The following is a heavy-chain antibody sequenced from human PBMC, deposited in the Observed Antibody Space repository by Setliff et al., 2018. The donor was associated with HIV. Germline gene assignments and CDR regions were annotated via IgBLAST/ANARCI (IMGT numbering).Heavy chain of an antibody. CDR1: GFTLSDYY. V-gene: IGHV3-72*01. J-gene: IGHJ4*02. Sequence: GGSLRLSCAVSGFTLSDYYMDGVRQAPGKGLEWVGRTRNKANGYITEYGASVQGRFTISRDNSKDSLSPQMNNLKAEDTAVYYCVRAAAGLDIWSQGIRVTVSS. CDR2: TRNKANGYIT. CDR3: VRAAAGLDI.